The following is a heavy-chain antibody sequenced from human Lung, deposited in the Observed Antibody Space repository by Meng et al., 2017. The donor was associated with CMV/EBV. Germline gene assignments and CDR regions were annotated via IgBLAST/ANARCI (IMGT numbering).Heavy chain of an antibody. CDR1: YY. Sequence: YYWGWIRQPPGKGLEWLGEINHSGSTNYHPSLKSRVTISVDTSKNQFSLKLSSVTAADTAVYYCARGWAMRYCSSTSCYKGQWYFDLWGRGTLVTVSS. CDR3: ARGWAMRYCSSTSCYKGQWYFDL. CDR2: INHSGST. D-gene: IGHD2-2*02. V-gene: IGHV4-34*01. J-gene: IGHJ2*01.